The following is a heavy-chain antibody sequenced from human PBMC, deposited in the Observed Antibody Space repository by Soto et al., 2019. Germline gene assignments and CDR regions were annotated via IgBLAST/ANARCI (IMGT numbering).Heavy chain of an antibody. CDR3: ARFFSDYSNEYYFDY. D-gene: IGHD4-4*01. V-gene: IGHV4-31*03. J-gene: IGHJ4*02. CDR1: GGSISSGGYY. CDR2: IYYSGST. Sequence: PSETLSLTCTVSGGSISSGGYYWSWIRQHPGKGLEWIGYIYYSGSTYYNPSLKSRVTISVDTSKNQFSLKLSSVTAADTAVYYYARFFSDYSNEYYFDYWGQGTLVTVSS.